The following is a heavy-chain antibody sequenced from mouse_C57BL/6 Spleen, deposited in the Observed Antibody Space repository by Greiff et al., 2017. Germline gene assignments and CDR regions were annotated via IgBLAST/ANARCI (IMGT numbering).Heavy chain of an antibody. D-gene: IGHD4-1*01. J-gene: IGHJ2*01. CDR3: ARTGHFDY. CDR2: IYPGDGDT. V-gene: IGHV1-82*01. CDR1: GYAFSSSW. Sequence: QVQLKESGPELVKPGASVKISCKASGYAFSSSWMNWVKQRPGKGLEWIGRIYPGDGDTNYNGKFKGKATLTADKSSSTAYMQLSSLTSEDSAVYFCARTGHFDYWGQGTTLTVSS.